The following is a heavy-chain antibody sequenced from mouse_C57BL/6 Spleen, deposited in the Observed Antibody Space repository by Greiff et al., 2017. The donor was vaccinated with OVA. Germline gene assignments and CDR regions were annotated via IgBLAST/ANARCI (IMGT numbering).Heavy chain of an antibody. D-gene: IGHD1-2*01. Sequence: HSCSPPVRPSASVPLSLPASFYTFTDYEMHWVKQTPVHGLEWIGAIDPDTGGTAYNQKFKGKAILTADKSSSTAYMELRSLTSEDSAVYYCTRALITTGAYWGQGTLVTVSA. CDR1: FYTFTDYE. CDR3: TRALITTGAY. CDR2: IDPDTGGT. J-gene: IGHJ3*01. V-gene: IGHV1-15*01.